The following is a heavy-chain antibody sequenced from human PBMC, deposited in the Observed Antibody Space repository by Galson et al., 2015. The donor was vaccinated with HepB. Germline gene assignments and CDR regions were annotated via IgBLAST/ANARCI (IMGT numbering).Heavy chain of an antibody. CDR2: ISYDGSNK. D-gene: IGHD4-23*01. Sequence: SLRLSCAASGFTFSSYSMNWVRQAPGKGLEWVAVISYDGSNKYYADSVKGRFTISRDNSKNTLYLQVNSLRAEDTAVYYCAKDLIFPFPTTVVTGGYFDLWGRGTLVTVSS. J-gene: IGHJ2*01. V-gene: IGHV3-30*18. CDR1: GFTFSSYS. CDR3: AKDLIFPFPTTVVTGGYFDL.